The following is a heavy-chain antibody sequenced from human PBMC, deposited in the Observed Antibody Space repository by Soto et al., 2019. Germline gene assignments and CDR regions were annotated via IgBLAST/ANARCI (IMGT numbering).Heavy chain of an antibody. J-gene: IGHJ4*02. Sequence: EVQLVESGGGLVQPGGSLRLSCAASGFTFSSYSMNWVRQAPGKGLEWVSYISSSSSTIYYADSVKGRFTISRDNAKNTLCLQMKGLGDDYTGVYYCARDLRIAVAAPDYWGQGTLVTVSS. D-gene: IGHD6-19*01. CDR1: GFTFSSYS. V-gene: IGHV3-48*02. CDR2: ISSSSSTI. CDR3: ARDLRIAVAAPDY.